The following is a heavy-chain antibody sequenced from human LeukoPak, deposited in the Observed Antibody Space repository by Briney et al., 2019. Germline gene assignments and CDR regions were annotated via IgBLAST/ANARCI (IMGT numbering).Heavy chain of an antibody. D-gene: IGHD6-13*01. CDR2: IIPIFGTA. J-gene: IGHJ4*02. V-gene: IGHV1-69*05. Sequence: SVKISCKASGGTFSSYAISWVRQAPGQGLEWMGGIIPIFGTANYAQKFQGRVTITTDESTSTAYMELSSLRSEDTAVYYCASFIAAAGTDFDYWGQGTLVTVSS. CDR3: ASFIAAAGTDFDY. CDR1: GGTFSSYA.